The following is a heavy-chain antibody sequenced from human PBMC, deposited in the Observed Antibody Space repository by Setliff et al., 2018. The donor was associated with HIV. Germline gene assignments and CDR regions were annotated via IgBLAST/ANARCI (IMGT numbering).Heavy chain of an antibody. D-gene: IGHD6-19*01. CDR3: ARESGYTGGWGYGATYNYYMDV. V-gene: IGHV3-7*03. Sequence: PGGSLRLSCGASGCRFSDYWMTWVRQAPARGLESVANIKQDGSEKFYVDSVKGRVTISRDNAKNSLYLQMNSLRDDDTAVYYCARESGYTGGWGYGATYNYYMDVWGKGTTVTVSS. CDR1: GCRFSDYW. CDR2: IKQDGSEK. J-gene: IGHJ6*03.